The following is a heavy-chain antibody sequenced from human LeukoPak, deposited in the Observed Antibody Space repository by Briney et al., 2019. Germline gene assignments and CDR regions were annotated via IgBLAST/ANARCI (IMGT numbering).Heavy chain of an antibody. CDR1: GYTVTSYY. D-gene: IGHD1-20*01. J-gene: IGHJ4*02. CDR3: ATVGVYNWNRLDY. V-gene: IGHV1-69*05. Sequence: GASVKVSCKASGYTVTSYYMHWVRQAPGHGLEWMGGIIPIFGTANYAQKFQGRVTITTDESTSTAYMELSSLRSEDTAVYYCATVGVYNWNRLDYWGQGTLVTVSS. CDR2: IIPIFGTA.